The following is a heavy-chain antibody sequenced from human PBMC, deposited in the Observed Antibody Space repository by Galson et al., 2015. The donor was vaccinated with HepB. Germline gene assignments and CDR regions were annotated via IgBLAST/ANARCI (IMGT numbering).Heavy chain of an antibody. CDR1: GYSFTTYW. J-gene: IGHJ1*01. CDR2: IAPSDSYT. Sequence: QSGAEVKKPGESLKISCKGSGYSFTTYWISWVRQMPGKGLEWMGRIAPSDSYTYYSPSFQGHVSISVDKAITTVYLQWSSLKASDTAMYYCARHRGIGELVWEHWGQGTLVTVSS. D-gene: IGHD3-10*01. CDR3: ARHRGIGELVWEH. V-gene: IGHV5-10-1*01.